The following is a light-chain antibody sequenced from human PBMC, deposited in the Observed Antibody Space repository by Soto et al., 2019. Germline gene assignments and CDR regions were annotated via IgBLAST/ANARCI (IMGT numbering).Light chain of an antibody. Sequence: EIVMTQSPGTLSVSPGARATLSCRASENLNTNLAWYQQRPGQAPRLLIYGASTRATGVPARFTVSGSGKEGTITISSLQSEDGEVYDGQQYNNWPITFGQGTRLEIK. CDR1: ENLNTN. CDR2: GAS. V-gene: IGKV3-15*01. J-gene: IGKJ5*01. CDR3: QQYNNWPIT.